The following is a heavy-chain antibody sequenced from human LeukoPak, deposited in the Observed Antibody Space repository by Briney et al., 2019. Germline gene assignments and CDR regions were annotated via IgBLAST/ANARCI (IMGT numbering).Heavy chain of an antibody. J-gene: IGHJ4*02. CDR1: GYTFTGYY. D-gene: IGHD3-3*01. CDR3: ARGGYYDFWSGFYYFDY. V-gene: IGHV1-2*02. Sequence: GASVKVSCKASGYTFTGYYMHWVRQAPGQGLEWMGWINPNSGGTNYAQKFQGRVTMTRDTSISTAYMELSRLRSDDTAVYYCARGGYYDFWSGFYYFDYWGQGTLVTVSS. CDR2: INPNSGGT.